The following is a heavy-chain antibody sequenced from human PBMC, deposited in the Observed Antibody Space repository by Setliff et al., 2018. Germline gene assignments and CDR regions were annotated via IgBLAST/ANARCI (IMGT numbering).Heavy chain of an antibody. CDR3: ARGKIRITMIVVPTGGAFDI. J-gene: IGHJ3*02. CDR2: IHYSGST. D-gene: IGHD3-22*01. V-gene: IGHV4-39*07. CDR1: DASIGGSGYY. Sequence: KPSETLSLTCTVSDASIGGSGYYWGWIRQPPGKGPEWIGNIHYSGSTHYNPSLKSRVTISVDTSKNQFSLKLSSVTAADTAVYYCARGKIRITMIVVPTGGAFDIWGQGTMVTVSS.